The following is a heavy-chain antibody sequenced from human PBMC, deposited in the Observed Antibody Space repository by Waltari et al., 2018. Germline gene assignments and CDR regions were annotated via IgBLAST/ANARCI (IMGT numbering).Heavy chain of an antibody. Sequence: EVELVESGGGLVRPGGSLRLSCAAAGLSFGTYNMNWVRQAPGKGLEWISSISSNSASMHYADSVKGRFTISRDNAKNSLYLQLNSLRAEDAAVYYCATGGWGFYLGYWGQGTLVTVSS. J-gene: IGHJ4*02. D-gene: IGHD7-27*01. CDR1: GLSFGTYN. CDR3: ATGGWGFYLGY. V-gene: IGHV3-21*02. CDR2: ISSNSASM.